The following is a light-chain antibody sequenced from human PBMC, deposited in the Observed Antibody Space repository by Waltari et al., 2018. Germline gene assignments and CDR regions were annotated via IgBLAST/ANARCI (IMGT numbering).Light chain of an antibody. CDR1: SGSVSTSYF. CDR3: VLYMGSGSYWV. Sequence: QTVVTQEPSFSVSHGGTVTLTCGLSSGSVSTSYFPSWYQQTPGQAPRTPLYSTNDRSSGVPDRFSCSILGNKAALTITGAQADDESDYYCVLYMGSGSYWVFGGGTKLTVL. CDR2: STN. J-gene: IGLJ3*02. V-gene: IGLV8-61*01.